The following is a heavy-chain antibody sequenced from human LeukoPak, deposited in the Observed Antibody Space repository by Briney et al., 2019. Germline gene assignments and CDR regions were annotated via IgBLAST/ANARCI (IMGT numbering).Heavy chain of an antibody. J-gene: IGHJ3*02. CDR2: ISSSSSTI. D-gene: IGHD1-26*01. V-gene: IGHV3-48*04. CDR1: GFTFSSYS. CDR3: ATMRGSSGAFDI. Sequence: GGSLRLSCAASGFTFSSYSMNWVRQAPGKGLEWVSYISSSSSTIYYADSVKGRFTISRDNAKNSLYLQMNSLRAEDTAVYYCATMRGSSGAFDIWGQGTMVTVSS.